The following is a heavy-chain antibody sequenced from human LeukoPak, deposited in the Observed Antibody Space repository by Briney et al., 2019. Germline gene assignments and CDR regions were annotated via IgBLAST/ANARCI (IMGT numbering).Heavy chain of an antibody. D-gene: IGHD2-21*02. J-gene: IGHJ2*01. V-gene: IGHV3-11*01. CDR2: ISSSGSTI. CDR1: GFTFSDYY. Sequence: PGGSRRLSCAASGFTFSDYYMSWIRQAPGKGLEWVSYISSSGSTIYYADSVKGRFTISRDNAKNSLYLQMNSLRAEDTAVYYCARNYCGGDCYKNWYFDLWGRGTLVTVSS. CDR3: ARNYCGGDCYKNWYFDL.